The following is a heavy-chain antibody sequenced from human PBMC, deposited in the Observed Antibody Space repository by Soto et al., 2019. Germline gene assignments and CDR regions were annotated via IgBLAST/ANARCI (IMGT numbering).Heavy chain of an antibody. CDR3: ARALYSSGWYGRSNYYYYMDV. CDR1: GGSFSGYY. V-gene: IGHV4-34*01. Sequence: TLSLTCAVYGGSFSGYYWSWIRQPPGKGLEWIGEINHSGSTNYNPSLKSRVTISVDTSKNQFSLKLSSVTAADTAVYYCARALYSSGWYGRSNYYYYMDVWGKGTTVTVSS. J-gene: IGHJ6*03. CDR2: INHSGST. D-gene: IGHD6-19*01.